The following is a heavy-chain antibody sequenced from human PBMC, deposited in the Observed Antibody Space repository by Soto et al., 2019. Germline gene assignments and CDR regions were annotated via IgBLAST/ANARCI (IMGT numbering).Heavy chain of an antibody. J-gene: IGHJ6*02. CDR2: IYYSGST. CDR3: ARDQYPVPQQYYYYGMDV. CDR1: GGSISSGGYY. Sequence: SETLSLTCTVSGGSISSGGYYWSWIRQHPGKGLEWIGYIYYSGSTYYNPSLKSRVTISVDTSKNQFSLKLSSVTAADTAVYYCARDQYPVPQQYYYYGMDVWGQGTTVT. D-gene: IGHD2-2*01. V-gene: IGHV4-31*03.